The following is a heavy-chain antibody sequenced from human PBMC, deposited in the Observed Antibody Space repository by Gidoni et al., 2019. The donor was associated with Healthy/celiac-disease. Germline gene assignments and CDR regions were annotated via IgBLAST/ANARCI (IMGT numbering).Heavy chain of an antibody. Sequence: QLQLQESGPGLVKPSETLSLTCTVSGGSISSSTYYWGWIRQPPGKGLEWIGSIYYSGSTYYNPSLKSRVTISVDTSKNQFSLKLSSVTAADTAVYYCARGGIFGVVIIAPYYFDYWGQGTLVTVSS. CDR2: IYYSGST. V-gene: IGHV4-39*07. CDR1: GGSISSSTYY. D-gene: IGHD3-3*01. J-gene: IGHJ4*02. CDR3: ARGGIFGVVIIAPYYFDY.